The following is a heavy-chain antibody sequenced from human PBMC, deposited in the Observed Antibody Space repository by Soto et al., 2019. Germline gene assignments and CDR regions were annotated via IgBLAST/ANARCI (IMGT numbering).Heavy chain of an antibody. D-gene: IGHD3-10*01. V-gene: IGHV4-4*02. Sequence: SETLSLTCAVSGGSISSSNWWSWVRQPPGKGLEWIGEIYHSGSTNYNPSLKSRVTISVDKSKNQFSLKLSSVTAADTAVYYCARAGGGFGELWWFDPWGQGTLVTVSS. J-gene: IGHJ5*02. CDR3: ARAGGGFGELWWFDP. CDR2: IYHSGST. CDR1: GGSISSSNW.